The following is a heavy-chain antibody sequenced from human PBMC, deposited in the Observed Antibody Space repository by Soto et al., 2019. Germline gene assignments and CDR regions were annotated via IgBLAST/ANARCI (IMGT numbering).Heavy chain of an antibody. CDR3: VKGGMYSSSSLFDY. Sequence: PGGSLRLSCSASGFTFSSYAMHWVRQAPGKGLEYVSAISSNGGSTYYADSVKGRFTISRDNSKNTLYLQMSSLRAEDTAVYYCVKGGMYSSSSLFDYWGQGTLVTVSS. V-gene: IGHV3-64D*06. CDR2: ISSNGGST. J-gene: IGHJ4*02. D-gene: IGHD6-6*01. CDR1: GFTFSSYA.